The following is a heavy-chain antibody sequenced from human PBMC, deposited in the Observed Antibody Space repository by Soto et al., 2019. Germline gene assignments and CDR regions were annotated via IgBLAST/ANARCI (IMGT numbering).Heavy chain of an antibody. Sequence: GGSLRLSCAASGFTFSSYGVHWVRQAPGKGLEWVAVIWYDGSNKYYADSVKGRFTISRDNSKNTLYLQMNSLRAEDTAVYYSARRGCSSTSCYADYWGQGTLVTVSS. J-gene: IGHJ4*02. CDR2: IWYDGSNK. CDR1: GFTFSSYG. CDR3: ARRGCSSTSCYADY. V-gene: IGHV3-33*08. D-gene: IGHD2-2*01.